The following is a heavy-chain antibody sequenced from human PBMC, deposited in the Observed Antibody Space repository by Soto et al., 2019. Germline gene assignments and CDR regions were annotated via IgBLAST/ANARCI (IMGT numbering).Heavy chain of an antibody. Sequence: GWSLRLSCAASGFTVSSNYMSWVRQAPGKGLEWVSAIYSGGSTYYADSVKGRFTISRDNSKNTLYLQMNSLRAEDTAVYYCARASRGYYGMDVWGQGTTVTVSS. J-gene: IGHJ6*02. CDR1: GFTVSSNY. CDR2: IYSGGST. CDR3: ARASRGYYGMDV. V-gene: IGHV3-53*01.